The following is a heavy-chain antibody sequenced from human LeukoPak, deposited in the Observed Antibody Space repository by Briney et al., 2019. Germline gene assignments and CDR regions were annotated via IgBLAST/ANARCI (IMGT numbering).Heavy chain of an antibody. CDR1: GFTFSSYW. D-gene: IGHD4-17*01. J-gene: IGHJ4*02. V-gene: IGHV3-74*01. Sequence: PGGSLRLSCAASGFTFSSYWMHWVRQAPGKGLVWVSHINGDGSRTTYADSVKGRFTISRDNAKNTLYLQMSSLRAEDTAVYYCARGRDYGDYLFDYWGQGTLVTVSS. CDR3: ARGRDYGDYLFDY. CDR2: INGDGSRT.